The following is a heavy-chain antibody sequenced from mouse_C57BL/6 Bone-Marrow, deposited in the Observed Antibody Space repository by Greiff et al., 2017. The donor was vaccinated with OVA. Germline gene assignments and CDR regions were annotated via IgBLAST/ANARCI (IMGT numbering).Heavy chain of an antibody. CDR3: ANPFNWDGGAWFAY. CDR2: IYPGDGDT. D-gene: IGHD4-1*02. CDR1: GYAFSSSW. J-gene: IGHJ3*01. V-gene: IGHV1-82*01. Sequence: VQLQQSGPALVKPGASVKISCKASGYAFSSSWMNWVKQRPGKGLEWIGRIYPGDGDTNYTGKFKGKATLTADKSSSTAYMQLSSLTSEDSAVYFCANPFNWDGGAWFAYWGQGTLVTVSA.